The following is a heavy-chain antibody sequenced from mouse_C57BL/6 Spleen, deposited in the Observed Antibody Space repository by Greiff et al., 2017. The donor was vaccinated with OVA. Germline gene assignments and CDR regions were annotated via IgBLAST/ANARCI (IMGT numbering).Heavy chain of an antibody. CDR1: GYTFTSYG. CDR3: ARLGDYSNFGGY. Sequence: QVQLQQSGAELARPGASVKLSCKASGYTFTSYGISWVKQRTGQGLEWIGEIYPRSGNTYYNEKFKGKATLTADKSSSTAYMELRSLTSEDSAVYFCARLGDYSNFGGYWGQGTTLTVSS. V-gene: IGHV1-81*01. CDR2: IYPRSGNT. J-gene: IGHJ2*01. D-gene: IGHD2-5*01.